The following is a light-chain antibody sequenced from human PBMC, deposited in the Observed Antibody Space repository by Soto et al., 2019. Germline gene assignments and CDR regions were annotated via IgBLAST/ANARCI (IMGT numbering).Light chain of an antibody. CDR1: QSISSW. V-gene: IGKV1-5*03. J-gene: IGKJ2*01. CDR3: QQYNSYPLT. CDR2: KAS. Sequence: DIQMTQSPSTLSASVGDRVTITCRASQSISSWLAWYQQKPGKAPTLLIYKASSLESGVPSRFSGSGSGTEFSLTISCLQPDDFATYYCQQYNSYPLTFGQGTKLEIK.